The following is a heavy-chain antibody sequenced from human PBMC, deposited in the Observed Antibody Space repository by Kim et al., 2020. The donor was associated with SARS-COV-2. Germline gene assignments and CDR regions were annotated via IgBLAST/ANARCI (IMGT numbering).Heavy chain of an antibody. V-gene: IGHV4-59*13. CDR3: ARDYGGGLFDY. J-gene: IGHJ4*02. CDR2: IYYSGST. CDR1: GGSISSYY. Sequence: SETLSLTCTVSGGSISSYYWSWIRQPPGKGLEWIGYIYYSGSTNYNPSLKSRVTISVDTSKNQFSLKLSSVTAADTAVYYCARDYGGGLFDYWGQGTLVT. D-gene: IGHD4-17*01.